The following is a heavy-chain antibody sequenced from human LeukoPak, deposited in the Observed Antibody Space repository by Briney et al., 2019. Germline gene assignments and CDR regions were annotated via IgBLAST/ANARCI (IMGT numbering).Heavy chain of an antibody. CDR2: IWYDGSNK. V-gene: IGHV3-33*06. CDR1: GFTFSSYG. D-gene: IGHD3-3*01. Sequence: PGRSLRLSCAASGFTFSSYGMHWVRQAPGKGLEWVAVIWYDGSNKYYADSVKGRFTISRDNSKNTLYLQMNSLRAEDTAVYYCAKGSDFWSGYLWFDPWGQGTLVTVSS. CDR3: AKGSDFWSGYLWFDP. J-gene: IGHJ5*02.